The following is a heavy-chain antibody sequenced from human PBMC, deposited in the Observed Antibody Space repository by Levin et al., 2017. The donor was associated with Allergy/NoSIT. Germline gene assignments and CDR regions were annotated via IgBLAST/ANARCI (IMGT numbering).Heavy chain of an antibody. V-gene: IGHV3-11*01. CDR3: ARRCEYQLLCVYYHYGMDV. CDR1: GFTFSDYY. D-gene: IGHD2-2*01. J-gene: IGHJ6*02. CDR2: ISSSGSTI. Sequence: NAGGSLRLSCAASGFTFSDYYMSWIRQAPGKGLEWVSYISSSGSTIDYADSVKGRFTISRDNAKNSLYLQMNSLRAEDSAVYYCARRCEYQLLCVYYHYGMDVWGQGTTVTVSS.